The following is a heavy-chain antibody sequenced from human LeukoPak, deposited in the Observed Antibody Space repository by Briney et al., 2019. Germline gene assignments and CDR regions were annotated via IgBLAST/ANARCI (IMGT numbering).Heavy chain of an antibody. D-gene: IGHD3-9*01. V-gene: IGHV4-39*01. CDR3: ARQNYDILTGPLGY. Sequence: PSETLSLTCTVSGGSISSSSYYWGWIRQPPGKGLEWIGSIHYSESTYYNPSLKSRVTISVDTSKNQFSLKLSSVTAADTAVYYCARQNYDILTGPLGYWGQGTLVTVSS. CDR1: GGSISSSSYY. J-gene: IGHJ4*02. CDR2: IHYSEST.